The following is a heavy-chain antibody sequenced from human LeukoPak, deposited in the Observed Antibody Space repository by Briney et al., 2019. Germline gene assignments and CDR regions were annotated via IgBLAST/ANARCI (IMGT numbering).Heavy chain of an antibody. J-gene: IGHJ4*02. Sequence: GGSLRLSCAASGFTFSSYGMHWVRQAPGKGLEWVAVISYDGSNKYFADSVKGRFTISRDNSKNTLYLQMNSLRAEDTAVYYCAKGVDTAMVTLYAIDYWGQGTLVTVSS. V-gene: IGHV3-30*18. D-gene: IGHD5-18*01. CDR1: GFTFSSYG. CDR3: AKGVDTAMVTLYAIDY. CDR2: ISYDGSNK.